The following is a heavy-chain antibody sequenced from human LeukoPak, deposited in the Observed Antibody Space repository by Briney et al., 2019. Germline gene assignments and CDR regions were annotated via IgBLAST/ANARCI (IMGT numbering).Heavy chain of an antibody. Sequence: SETLSLTCTVSGGSISSYYWSWIRQPPGKGLEWIGYIYYSGSTNYNPSLKSRVTISVDTSKNQFSLKLSSVTAADTAVYYCARIAYCSSTSCYRRLYYYGMDVWGQGTTVTVSS. CDR3: ARIAYCSSTSCYRRLYYYGMDV. D-gene: IGHD2-2*02. CDR1: GGSISSYY. CDR2: IYYSGST. J-gene: IGHJ6*02. V-gene: IGHV4-59*01.